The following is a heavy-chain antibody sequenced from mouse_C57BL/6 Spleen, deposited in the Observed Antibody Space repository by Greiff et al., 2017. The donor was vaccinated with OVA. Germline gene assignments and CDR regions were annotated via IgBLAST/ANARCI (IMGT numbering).Heavy chain of an antibody. CDR2: ISYDGSN. J-gene: IGHJ2*01. D-gene: IGHD2-3*01. Sequence: EVKLEESGPGLVKPSQSLSLTCSVTGYSITSGYYWNWIRQFPGNKLEWMGYISYDGSNNYNPSLKNRISITRDTSKNQFFLKLNSVTTEDTATYYCARDPLDGYYVEYWGQGTTLTVSS. V-gene: IGHV3-6*01. CDR3: ARDPLDGYYVEY. CDR1: GYSITSGYY.